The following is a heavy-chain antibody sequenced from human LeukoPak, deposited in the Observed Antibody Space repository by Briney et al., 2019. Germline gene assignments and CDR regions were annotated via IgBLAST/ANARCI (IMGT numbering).Heavy chain of an antibody. Sequence: SETLSLTCTVSGGSISSYYWSWIRQPPGKGLEWIGYIYYSGSTNYNPSLKSRVTISVDTSKNQFSLKLSSVTAADTAVYYCAKDLGRAIAARKGGPFDYWGQGTLVTVSS. CDR2: IYYSGST. J-gene: IGHJ4*02. D-gene: IGHD6-6*01. CDR1: GGSISSYY. CDR3: AKDLGRAIAARKGGPFDY. V-gene: IGHV4-59*01.